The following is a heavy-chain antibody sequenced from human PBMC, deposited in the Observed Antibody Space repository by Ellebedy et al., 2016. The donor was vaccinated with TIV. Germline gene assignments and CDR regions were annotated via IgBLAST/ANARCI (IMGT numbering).Heavy chain of an antibody. CDR1: GYTFSSYG. J-gene: IGHJ4*02. CDR3: ARDGACGGDCYGDNY. V-gene: IGHV1-18*01. D-gene: IGHD2-21*02. CDR2: ISPYNT. Sequence: AASVKVSCKASGYTFSSYGISWVRQAPGQGLEWMGWISPYNTNYAQNRQGRVTMTRDTSTSTAYMELRSLRSDDTAVYYCARDGACGGDCYGDNYWGQGSLVTVSS.